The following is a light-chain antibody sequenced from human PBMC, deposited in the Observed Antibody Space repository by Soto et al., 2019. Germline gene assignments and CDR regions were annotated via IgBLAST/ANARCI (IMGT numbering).Light chain of an antibody. V-gene: IGLV2-14*01. CDR3: SSFTGSRTLAYV. Sequence: QSALTQHASVPGSPGQSITISCTGISSDVGGYNYVSWYQQHPDKAPKLMIYEVSNRPSGVSGRFSGSKSGNTASLTISGLQAEDEADYYCSSFTGSRTLAYVLGTGSKVTVL. CDR2: EVS. J-gene: IGLJ1*01. CDR1: SSDVGGYNY.